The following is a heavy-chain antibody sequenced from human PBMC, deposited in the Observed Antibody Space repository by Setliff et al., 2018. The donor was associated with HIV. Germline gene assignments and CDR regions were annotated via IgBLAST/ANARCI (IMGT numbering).Heavy chain of an antibody. CDR3: AKDLGNYYYMDV. CDR2: LWRDEVRE. Sequence: PGGSLRLSCAASGFRFSSYGMSWVRQAPGKGLEWVSLLWRDEVREYYADSVKGRFSISRDRSRNTVSLQMSSLRVEDTAMYYCAKDLGNYYYMDVWGKGTTVTVSS. J-gene: IGHJ6*03. V-gene: IGHV3-33*03. CDR1: GFRFSSYG. D-gene: IGHD3-10*01.